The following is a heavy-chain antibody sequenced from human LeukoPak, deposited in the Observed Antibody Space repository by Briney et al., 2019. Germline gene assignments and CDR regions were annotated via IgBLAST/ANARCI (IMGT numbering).Heavy chain of an antibody. CDR2: ISGSGFNT. D-gene: IGHD6-19*01. V-gene: IGHV3-23*01. Sequence: GGSLRLSCAASGFIFSSYAMSWVRQAPGKGLEWVSTISGSGFNTYYADSVKGRFTISRDNSKNMLYLQMNSLRAEDTAVYYCAKARYTSGWYIFDHWGQGTRVTVSS. J-gene: IGHJ4*02. CDR3: AKARYTSGWYIFDH. CDR1: GFIFSSYA.